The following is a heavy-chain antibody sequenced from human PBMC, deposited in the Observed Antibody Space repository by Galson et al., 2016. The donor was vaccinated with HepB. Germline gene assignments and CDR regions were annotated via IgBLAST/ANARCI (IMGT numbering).Heavy chain of an antibody. CDR3: ARARGLGGWYSSGWYYFDY. V-gene: IGHV1-69*13. CDR2: IIPIFGTP. Sequence: SVKVSCKASGGTFSSYAINWVRQAPGQGLEWMGGIIPIFGTPNYAQKFQGRVTITADESASTAYMELSSLRSEDTAVYYCARARGLGGWYSSGWYYFDYWGQGTLVTVSS. CDR1: GGTFSSYA. D-gene: IGHD6-19*01. J-gene: IGHJ4*02.